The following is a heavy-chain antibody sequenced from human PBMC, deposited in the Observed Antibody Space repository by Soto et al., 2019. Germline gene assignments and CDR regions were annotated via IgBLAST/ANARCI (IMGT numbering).Heavy chain of an antibody. CDR3: ARSDGFDF. V-gene: IGHV1-46*01. CDR2: INPTSGST. CDR1: GYTFGGYY. Sequence: QVLLVQSGAEVKKPGASVKVSCKASGYTFGGYYIHWVGQAPGPGLEWIGMINPTSGSTSYSQNFQGRVTVTRDTSTSTVYMELSRLRSEDTAVYYCARSDGFDFWGQGTLVTVSS. J-gene: IGHJ4*02.